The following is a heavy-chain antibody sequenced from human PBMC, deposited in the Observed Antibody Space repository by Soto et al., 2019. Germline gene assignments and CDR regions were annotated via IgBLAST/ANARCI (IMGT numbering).Heavy chain of an antibody. CDR3: ARHPYDSSGYYHNWFDT. CDR2: IDPSDSYT. J-gene: IGHJ5*02. D-gene: IGHD3-22*01. Sequence: EVQLVQSGAEVKKPGESLRISCKGSGYSFTRYWIYWVRQMPGKGLEWMGRIDPSDSYTNYSPSFQGHVTISADKSISTDYLQWSSLKASDTAMYYCARHPYDSSGYYHNWFDTWGQGTLVTVSS. CDR1: GYSFTRYW. V-gene: IGHV5-10-1*01.